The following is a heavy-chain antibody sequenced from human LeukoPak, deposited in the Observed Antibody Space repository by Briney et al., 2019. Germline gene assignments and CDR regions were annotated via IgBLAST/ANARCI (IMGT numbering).Heavy chain of an antibody. V-gene: IGHV3-23*01. CDR2: ISGSGGST. Sequence: PGGSLRLSCAASGFTFSSYAMSWVRQAPGKGLEWVSAISGSGGSTYYADSVKGRFTISRDNSKNTLYLQVNSLRAEDTAVYYCAKSRGSSWPHLQGYWGQGTLVTVSS. J-gene: IGHJ4*02. CDR3: AKSRGSSWPHLQGY. CDR1: GFTFSSYA. D-gene: IGHD6-13*01.